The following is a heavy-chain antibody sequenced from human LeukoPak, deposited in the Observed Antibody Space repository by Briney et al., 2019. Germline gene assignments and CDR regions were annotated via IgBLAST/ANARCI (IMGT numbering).Heavy chain of an antibody. Sequence: GGSLRLSCVASGFTFSTYWMGWVRQAPGKVLEWLANINPGGSEKYYVDSVKGRFTISRDDAKNSLYLQVDSLRADDTAVYYCARFGYAYACDYWGQGTLVTVSS. CDR1: GFTFSTYW. CDR3: ARFGYAYACDY. D-gene: IGHD5-18*01. V-gene: IGHV3-7*04. J-gene: IGHJ4*02. CDR2: INPGGSEK.